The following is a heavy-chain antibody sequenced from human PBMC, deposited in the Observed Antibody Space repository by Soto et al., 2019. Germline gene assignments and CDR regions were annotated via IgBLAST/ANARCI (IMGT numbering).Heavy chain of an antibody. V-gene: IGHV3-21*01. CDR3: ARDWAGDYDILTGYYKGPYNWFDP. CDR2: ISSSSSYI. J-gene: IGHJ5*02. Sequence: GGSLRLSCAASGFTFSSYSMNWVRQAPGKGLEWVSSISSSSSYIYYADSVKGRFTISRDNAKNSLYLQMNSLRAEDTAVYYCARDWAGDYDILTGYYKGPYNWFDPWGQGTLVTVSS. D-gene: IGHD3-9*01. CDR1: GFTFSSYS.